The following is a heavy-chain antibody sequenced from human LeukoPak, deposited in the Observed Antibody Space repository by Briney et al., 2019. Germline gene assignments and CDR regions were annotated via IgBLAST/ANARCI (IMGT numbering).Heavy chain of an antibody. CDR2: IRSKAYGGTT. CDR3: TREFRYYDILTGTVIDDY. D-gene: IGHD3-9*01. J-gene: IGHJ4*02. CDR1: GFTFGDYA. Sequence: GGSLRLSCTASGFTFGDYAMSWFRQAPGKGLEWVGFIRSKAYGGTTEYAASVKGRFTISRDDSKSIAYLQMNSLKTEDTAVYYCTREFRYYDILTGTVIDDYWGQGTLVTVSS. V-gene: IGHV3-49*03.